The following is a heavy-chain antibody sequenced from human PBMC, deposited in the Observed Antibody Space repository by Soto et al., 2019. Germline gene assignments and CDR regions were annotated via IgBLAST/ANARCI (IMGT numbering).Heavy chain of an antibody. D-gene: IGHD6-19*01. CDR1: GFSFAGYA. Sequence: GEYLRLSCAPSGFSFAGYAMAGVRQARGTGLEWVTAISGSGGSAYYADSVKGRFTFSRDNSRDTVYLQMSGLRAEDTAVYYCLKVFTGWYQAFHSWAQGTMVTVSS. J-gene: IGHJ3*02. CDR3: LKVFTGWYQAFHS. V-gene: IGHV3-23*01. CDR2: ISGSGGSA.